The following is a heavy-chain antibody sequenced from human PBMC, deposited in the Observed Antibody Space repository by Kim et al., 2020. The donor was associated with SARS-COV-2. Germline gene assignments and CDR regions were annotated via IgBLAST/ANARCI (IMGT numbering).Heavy chain of an antibody. V-gene: IGHV4-39*01. D-gene: IGHD3-10*01. CDR3: SSLKSEYYYGSGYYYYGMDV. J-gene: IGHJ6*02. CDR1: GGSISSSSYY. Sequence: SETLSLTCTVSGGSISSSSYYWGWIRQPPGKGLEWIGSIYYSGSTYYNPSLKSRVTISVDTPKNQFSLKLSSVTAADTAVYYCSSLKSEYYYGSGYYYYGMDVWGQGTTVTVSS. CDR2: IYYSGST.